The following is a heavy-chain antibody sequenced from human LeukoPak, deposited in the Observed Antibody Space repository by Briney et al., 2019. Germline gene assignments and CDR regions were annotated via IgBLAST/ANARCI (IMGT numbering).Heavy chain of an antibody. CDR1: GGPISGYF. D-gene: IGHD5-12*01. CDR3: ARVGGYSGFY. CDR2: IHDNGRT. J-gene: IGHJ4*02. Sequence: SETLSLTCTVSGGPISGYFWSWIRQPPGKGLEWIGYIHDNGRTTYNPSLRSRVTISIDMSKSQFSLKLNSLTTTDTAVYYCARVGGYSGFYWGQGTLVTVSS. V-gene: IGHV4-59*01.